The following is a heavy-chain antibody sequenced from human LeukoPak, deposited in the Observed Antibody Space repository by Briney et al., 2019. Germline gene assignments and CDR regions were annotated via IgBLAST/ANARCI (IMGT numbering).Heavy chain of an antibody. CDR2: INPNNGGT. V-gene: IGHV1-2*02. D-gene: IGHD3-22*01. Sequence: ASVKVPCTPSGYTFTAYYMHWVRQAPGQGLEWMGWINPNNGGTNYAQKFQGRVTMTRDTSISTAYMELSRLRSDDTAVYYCARESSLSGYSSDAFDIWGQGTMVTVSS. CDR3: ARESSLSGYSSDAFDI. J-gene: IGHJ3*02. CDR1: GYTFTAYY.